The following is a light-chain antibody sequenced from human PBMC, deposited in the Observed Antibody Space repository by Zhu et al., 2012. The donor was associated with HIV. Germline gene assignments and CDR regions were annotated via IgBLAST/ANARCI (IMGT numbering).Light chain of an antibody. CDR2: DAS. J-gene: IGKJ4*01. CDR3: QQRSNWPRLT. V-gene: IGKV3-11*01. Sequence: EIVLTQSPATLSLSPGERATLSCRASQSVSSYLAWCQQKPGQAPRLLIYDASNRATGIPARFSGSGSGTDFTLTISSLEPEDFAVYHCQQRSNWPRLTFGGGTKVEIK. CDR1: QSVSSY.